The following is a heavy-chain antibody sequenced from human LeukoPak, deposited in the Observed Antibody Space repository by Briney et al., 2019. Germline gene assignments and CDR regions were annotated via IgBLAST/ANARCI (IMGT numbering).Heavy chain of an antibody. V-gene: IGHV4-61*01. CDR3: ARAPITMVRGVVSGRYFDL. CDR1: GGSVSSGSYC. D-gene: IGHD3-10*01. J-gene: IGHJ2*01. CDR2: IYYSGST. Sequence: PSETLSLTCTGSGGSVSSGSYCWSWIRQPPGKGLEWIGYIYYSGSTNYNPSLKSRVTISVDTSKNQFSLKLSSVTAADTAVYYCARAPITMVRGVVSGRYFDLWGRGTLVTVSS.